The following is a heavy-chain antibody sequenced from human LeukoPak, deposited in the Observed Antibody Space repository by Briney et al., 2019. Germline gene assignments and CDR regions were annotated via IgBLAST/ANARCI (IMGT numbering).Heavy chain of an antibody. J-gene: IGHJ6*03. D-gene: IGHD5-12*01. CDR1: GGSISSYY. V-gene: IGHV4-4*09. CDR2: IYTSGST. Sequence: SETLSLTCTVSGGSISSYYWSWIRQPPGKGLEWIGYIYTSGSTNYNPSLKSRVTISVDTSKNQFSLKLSSVTAADTAVYYCARLGGSGYDSHYCYYYYMDVWGKGTTVTVSS. CDR3: ARLGGSGYDSHYCYYYYMDV.